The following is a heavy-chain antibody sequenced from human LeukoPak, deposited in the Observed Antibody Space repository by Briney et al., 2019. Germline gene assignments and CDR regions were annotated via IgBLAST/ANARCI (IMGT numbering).Heavy chain of an antibody. D-gene: IGHD3-10*01. CDR1: GFTFSSYW. Sequence: PGGSLRLSCAASGFTFSSYWMTWVRQAPGKRLEWVANIKQDGSEKTYVDSVGGRFTISRDNAKTSLYLQMNSLRVDDTAIYYCARGLVTMLRGVMGYWGQGTLVTVSS. CDR3: ARGLVTMLRGVMGY. CDR2: IKQDGSEK. J-gene: IGHJ4*02. V-gene: IGHV3-7*01.